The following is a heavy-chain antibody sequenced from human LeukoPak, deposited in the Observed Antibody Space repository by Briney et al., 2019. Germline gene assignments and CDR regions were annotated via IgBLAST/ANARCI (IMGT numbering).Heavy chain of an antibody. V-gene: IGHV1-18*01. J-gene: IGHJ5*02. CDR3: ARDFAWGSGGAPIDDNWLDP. D-gene: IGHD7-27*01. CDR1: GYTFTRYD. Sequence: SVKVSCKASGYTFTRYDINRGREAPGHGLESMGWFSSGGNTNYAPKFQDRATMTTDTSTSTAYMELRSLRFDDTAVYYCARDFAWGSGGAPIDDNWLDPWGQGTLVTVSS. CDR2: FSSGGNT.